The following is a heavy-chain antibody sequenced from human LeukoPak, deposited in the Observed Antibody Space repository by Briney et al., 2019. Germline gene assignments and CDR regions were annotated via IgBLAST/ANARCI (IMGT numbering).Heavy chain of an antibody. CDR1: GYTFTGYY. J-gene: IGHJ4*02. Sequence: ASVKVSCKASGYTFTGYYMHWVRQAPGQGLEWMGWINPNSGGTNYAQKFQGRVTMTRDTSISTAYMELSRLRSDDTAVYYCARVRCYYGSSGYYLYYFDYWGQGTLVTVSS. D-gene: IGHD3-22*01. CDR2: INPNSGGT. CDR3: ARVRCYYGSSGYYLYYFDY. V-gene: IGHV1-2*02.